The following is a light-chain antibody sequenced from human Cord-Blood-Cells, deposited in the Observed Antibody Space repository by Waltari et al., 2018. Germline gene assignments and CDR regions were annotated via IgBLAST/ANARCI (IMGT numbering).Light chain of an antibody. CDR2: DVS. CDR3: CSYAGSYTYV. V-gene: IGLV2-11*01. J-gene: IGLJ1*01. CDR1: STDAGGYNY. Sequence: QSALTHPRSVSGSPGQPVTIPCPGTSTDAGGYNYVSWYPQHPGKAPKLMIYDVSKRPSGVPDRFSGSKSGYTASLTSSGFQAEDEADYYSCSYAGSYTYVFVPGTKVTVI.